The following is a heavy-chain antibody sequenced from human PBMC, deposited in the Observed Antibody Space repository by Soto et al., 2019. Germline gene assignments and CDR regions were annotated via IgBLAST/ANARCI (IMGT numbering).Heavy chain of an antibody. V-gene: IGHV4-39*07. CDR3: ARRHDFWSGYPAFDL. Sequence: PSETLSLTCSVSDDSINSDKYYWGWIRQPPGKGLEWIGSIYYRGNAYYNPSLKSRVTISVDTSKNQFSLKLSSVTAADTAVYYCARRHDFWSGYPAFDLWGRGTLVTVSS. CDR1: DDSINSDKYY. D-gene: IGHD3-3*01. CDR2: IYYRGNA. J-gene: IGHJ2*01.